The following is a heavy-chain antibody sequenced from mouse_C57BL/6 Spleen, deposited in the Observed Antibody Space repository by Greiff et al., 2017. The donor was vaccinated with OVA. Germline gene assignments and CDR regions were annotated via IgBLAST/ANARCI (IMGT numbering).Heavy chain of an antibody. CDR2: IYPGDGDT. CDR3: ARGGNHVFDY. Sequence: VKLQESGPELVKPGASVKISCKASGYAFSSSWMNWVKQRPGKGLEWIGRIYPGDGDTNYNGKFKGKATLTADKSSSTAYMQLSSLTSEDSAVYFCARGGNHVFDYWGQGTTLTVSS. CDR1: GYAFSSSW. D-gene: IGHD2-1*01. J-gene: IGHJ2*01. V-gene: IGHV1-82*01.